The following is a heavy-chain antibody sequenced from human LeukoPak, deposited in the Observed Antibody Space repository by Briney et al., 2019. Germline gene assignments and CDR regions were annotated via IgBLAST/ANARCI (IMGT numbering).Heavy chain of an antibody. Sequence: ASVKVSCKASGGTFSSYAISWVRQAPGQGLEWMGGIIPIFGTANYAQKFQGRVTITADESTSTAYMELSSLRSEDTAVYYCARDYYGSGSYYDDAFDIWGQGTMVTVSS. V-gene: IGHV1-69*13. J-gene: IGHJ3*02. CDR2: IIPIFGTA. D-gene: IGHD3-10*01. CDR1: GGTFSSYA. CDR3: ARDYYGSGSYYDDAFDI.